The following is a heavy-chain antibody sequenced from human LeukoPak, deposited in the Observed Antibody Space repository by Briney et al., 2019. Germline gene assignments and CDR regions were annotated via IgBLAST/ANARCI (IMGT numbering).Heavy chain of an antibody. CDR2: IIPIFGTA. D-gene: IGHD2-2*01. J-gene: IGHJ6*02. CDR3: ARNIVVVPAAVSGYYYGMDV. Sequence: ASVKVSCKASGGTFSSYAISWVRQAPGQGLEWMGGIIPIFGTANYAQKFQGRVTITTDESTSTAYMELSSLRSEDTAVYYCARNIVVVPAAVSGYYYGMDVWGQGTTVTVSS. CDR1: GGTFSSYA. V-gene: IGHV1-69*05.